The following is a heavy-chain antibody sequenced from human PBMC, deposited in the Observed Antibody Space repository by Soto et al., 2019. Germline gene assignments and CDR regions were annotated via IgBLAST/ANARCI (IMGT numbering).Heavy chain of an antibody. D-gene: IGHD1-1*01. V-gene: IGHV1-46*01. CDR1: GYTFTTHY. CDR2: INPSGGST. Sequence: QVQLVQSGAEVKKPGASVKVSCKASGYTFTTHYMHWVRQAPGQGLEWMGVINPSGGSTSYAQKFQGRVTMTRDTSTSTVYMELSSLRSEDTAVYYCARDVLAGGPRIGINVGSDYWGQGTLVTVAS. CDR3: ARDVLAGGPRIGINVGSDY. J-gene: IGHJ4*02.